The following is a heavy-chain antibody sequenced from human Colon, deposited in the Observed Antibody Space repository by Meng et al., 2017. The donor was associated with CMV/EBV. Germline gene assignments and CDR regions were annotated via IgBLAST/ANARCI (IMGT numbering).Heavy chain of an antibody. V-gene: IGHV3-74*01. CDR3: AKDKWGYSSSSGVYFDY. CDR1: GFTFSSYW. D-gene: IGHD6-6*01. CDR2: ISSGGATT. Sequence: GESLRLSCAASGFTFSSYWMHWVRQAPGKGLVWVSRISSGGATTNYADSVKGRFTISRDNSKNTLYLQMNSLRAEDTAVYYCAKDKWGYSSSSGVYFDYWGQGTLVTVSS. J-gene: IGHJ4*02.